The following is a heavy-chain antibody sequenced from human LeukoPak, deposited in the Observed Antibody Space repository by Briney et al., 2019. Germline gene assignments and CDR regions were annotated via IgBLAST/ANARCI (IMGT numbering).Heavy chain of an antibody. CDR2: IYYSGST. D-gene: IGHD6-19*01. J-gene: IGHJ6*02. V-gene: IGHV4-61*08. CDR3: ARTSGWGEAYYYYYGMDV. CDR1: GGSISSGGYS. Sequence: SETLSLTCTVSGGSISSGGYSWSWIRQHPGKGLEWIGYIYYSGSTNYNPSLKSRVTISVDTSKNQFSLKLSSVTAADTAVYYCARTSGWGEAYYYYYGMDVWGQGTTVTVSS.